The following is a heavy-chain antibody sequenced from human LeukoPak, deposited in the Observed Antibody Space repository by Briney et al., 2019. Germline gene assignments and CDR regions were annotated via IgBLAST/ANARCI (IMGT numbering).Heavy chain of an antibody. V-gene: IGHV4-39*01. CDR2: MYYSGNT. D-gene: IGHD3-10*01. CDR3: ARQKGYYGSGSYYYFDY. CDR1: GDSISSSIHY. Sequence: SETLSLTCIASGDSISSSIHYWGWVRQPPGQGLEWIGSMYYSGNTYYNPSLKSRVTMSVDTSKSRFSLKLNSLTAADTAVYYCARQKGYYGSGSYYYFDYWGQGTLVTVSS. J-gene: IGHJ4*02.